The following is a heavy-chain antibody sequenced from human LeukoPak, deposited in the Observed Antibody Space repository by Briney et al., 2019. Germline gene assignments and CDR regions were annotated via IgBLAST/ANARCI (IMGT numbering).Heavy chain of an antibody. J-gene: IGHJ4*02. CDR1: GGSFSGYY. D-gene: IGHD5-18*01. CDR2: INHSGSI. Sequence: PSETLSLTCAVYGGSFSGYYWSWIRQPPGKGLEWIGEINHSGSINYNPSLKSRVTISVDTSKNQFSLKLSSVTTADTAVYYCARAWFGYSYGSDYWGQGTLVTVSS. V-gene: IGHV4-34*01. CDR3: ARAWFGYSYGSDY.